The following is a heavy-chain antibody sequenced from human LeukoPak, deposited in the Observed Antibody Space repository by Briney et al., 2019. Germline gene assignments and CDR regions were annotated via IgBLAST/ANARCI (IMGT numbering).Heavy chain of an antibody. CDR1: GGSISSYY. D-gene: IGHD3-10*01. Sequence: SETLSLTCTVSGGSISSYYWSWIRQPPGKGLEWIGYIYYSGSTNYNPSLKSRVTISVDTSKNQFSLKLSSVTAADTAVYYCARGPKKTMVRGAPFDPWGQGTLVTVSS. CDR3: ARGPKKTMVRGAPFDP. CDR2: IYYSGST. J-gene: IGHJ5*02. V-gene: IGHV4-59*12.